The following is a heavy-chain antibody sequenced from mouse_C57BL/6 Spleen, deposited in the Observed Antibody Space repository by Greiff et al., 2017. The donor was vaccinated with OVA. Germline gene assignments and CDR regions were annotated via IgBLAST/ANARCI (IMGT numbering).Heavy chain of an antibody. CDR3: TRSFYYGNYKYVDV. V-gene: IGHV5-9-1*02. D-gene: IGHD2-1*01. J-gene: IGHJ1*03. CDR1: GFTFRSYA. CDR2: ISSGGDYI. Sequence: EVKLQESGEGLVKPGGSLKLSCAASGFTFRSYAMSWVRQTPEKRLEWVAYISSGGDYIYYADTVKGRFPISRDNARNTLYLQMSSLKSEDTAMYYCTRSFYYGNYKYVDVWGTGTTVTVSS.